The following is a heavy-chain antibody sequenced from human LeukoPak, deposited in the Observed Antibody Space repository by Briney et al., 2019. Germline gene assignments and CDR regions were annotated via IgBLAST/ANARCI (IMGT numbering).Heavy chain of an antibody. J-gene: IGHJ4*02. Sequence: QPGGSLRLSCAASGFTFSSYGMHWVRQAPGKGLEWVAVIWYDGSNKYYADSVKGRFTISRDNSKNTLYLQMNSLRAEDTAVYYYAREPMVRGSYYFDYWGQGTLVTVSS. CDR1: GFTFSSYG. CDR2: IWYDGSNK. V-gene: IGHV3-33*01. CDR3: AREPMVRGSYYFDY. D-gene: IGHD3-10*01.